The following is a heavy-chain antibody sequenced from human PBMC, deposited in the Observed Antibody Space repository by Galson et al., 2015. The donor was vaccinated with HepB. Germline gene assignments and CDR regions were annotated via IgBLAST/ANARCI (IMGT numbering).Heavy chain of an antibody. V-gene: IGHV3-30*04. CDR2: ISYDGSNK. CDR1: GFTFSSYA. D-gene: IGHD5-18*01. Sequence: SLRLSCAASGFTFSSYAMHWVRQAPGKGLEWVAVISYDGSNKYYADSVKGRFTISRNNSKNTLYLQMNSLRAEDTAVYYCARDRGRGYSYGYLGVYSDYWGQGTLVTVSS. CDR3: ARDRGRGYSYGYLGVYSDY. J-gene: IGHJ4*02.